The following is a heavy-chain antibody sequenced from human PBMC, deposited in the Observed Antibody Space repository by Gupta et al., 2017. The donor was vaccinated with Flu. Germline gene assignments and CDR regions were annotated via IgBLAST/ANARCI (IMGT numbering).Heavy chain of an antibody. V-gene: IGHV3-30*18. Sequence: QEQVVESGGGVVQPGRSLRLSCEAFGFSFRNYGMHWVRQAPGKGLEWVAVTSYDETNKYYADSMKGRFTISRDNSKNTLYLQMNSLRTEDTAVYYCAKDWKWNFNNFGMNVWGQGTTVTVSS. CDR2: TSYDETNK. J-gene: IGHJ6*02. CDR3: AKDWKWNFNNFGMNV. D-gene: IGHD1-1*01. CDR1: GFSFRNYG.